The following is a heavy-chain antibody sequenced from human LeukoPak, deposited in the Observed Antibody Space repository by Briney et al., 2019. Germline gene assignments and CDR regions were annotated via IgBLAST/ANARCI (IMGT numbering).Heavy chain of an antibody. D-gene: IGHD3-22*01. J-gene: IGHJ4*02. Sequence: SETLSLTCAVYGGSFSGYYWSWTRQPPGKGLEWIGEINHSGSTNYNPSLKSRVTISVDTSKNQFSLKLSSVTAADTAVYYCAREPIDDSSGYYDYWGQGTLVTVSS. V-gene: IGHV4-34*01. CDR2: INHSGST. CDR3: AREPIDDSSGYYDY. CDR1: GGSFSGYY.